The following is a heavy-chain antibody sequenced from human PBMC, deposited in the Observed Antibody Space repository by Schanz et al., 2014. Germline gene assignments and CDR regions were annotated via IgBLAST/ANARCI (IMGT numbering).Heavy chain of an antibody. V-gene: IGHV3-23*04. D-gene: IGHD6-13*01. CDR2: FNDGGVNK. CDR3: AKSQGSSFDS. Sequence: EVQLVESGGGLVQPGGSLRLSCAASGFTFSSNSMSWVRQAPGKGLEWVSSFNDGGVNKYYADSVKGRFTISSDNSKSTLYLQMSSLRAEDTAVYYCAKSQGSSFDSWGQGTLVTVSS. J-gene: IGHJ4*02. CDR1: GFTFSSNS.